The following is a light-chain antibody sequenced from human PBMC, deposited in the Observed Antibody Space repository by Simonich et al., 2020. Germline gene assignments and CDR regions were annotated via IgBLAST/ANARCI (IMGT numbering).Light chain of an antibody. Sequence: QSALTQPRSVSGSPGQSVTISCTGTSSDVGGYNYVSWYQQHPGKAPKLMIYAVSNRPSGVSNRFSGSKSGNTASLTISGLQAEDEADYYCSSYTSSSTVVFGGGTKLTVL. CDR2: AVS. CDR3: SSYTSSSTVV. J-gene: IGLJ2*01. V-gene: IGLV2-14*03. CDR1: SSDVGGYNY.